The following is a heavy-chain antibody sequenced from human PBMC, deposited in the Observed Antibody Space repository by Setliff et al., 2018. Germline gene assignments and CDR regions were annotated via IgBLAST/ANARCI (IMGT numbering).Heavy chain of an antibody. CDR1: GVSIANTASY. Sequence: PSETLSLTCNVSGVSIANTASYWSWIRRPAGKGLEWIGRVFVSGSTNYNPSLKSRVTMSVDTSKNQFSLKLTSVTAADTAMYYCARDTSSDWAAWFDPWSQGILVTVSS. CDR2: VFVSGST. D-gene: IGHD6-19*01. J-gene: IGHJ5*02. CDR3: ARDTSSDWAAWFDP. V-gene: IGHV4-4*07.